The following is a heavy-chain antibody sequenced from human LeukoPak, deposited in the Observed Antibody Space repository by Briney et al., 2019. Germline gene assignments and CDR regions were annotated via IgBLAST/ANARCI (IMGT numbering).Heavy chain of an antibody. V-gene: IGHV3-64*01. J-gene: IGHJ2*01. CDR1: GFTFSDYP. D-gene: IGHD5-24*01. CDR2: ITTNGGTT. Sequence: GGSLRLSCAASGFTFSDYPMHWVRQAPGKGLEYVSAITTNGGTTYYATSVKGRFIISRDNSKNTLYLQMGSLRVEDMGVYYCARHGPPDGPPHWYFDLWGRGTLVTVSS. CDR3: ARHGPPDGPPHWYFDL.